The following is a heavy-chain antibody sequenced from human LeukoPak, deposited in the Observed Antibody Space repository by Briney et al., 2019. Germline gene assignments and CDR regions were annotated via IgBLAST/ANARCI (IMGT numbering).Heavy chain of an antibody. CDR1: GYTFTGYY. CDR2: INPNGGGT. CDR3: ATHIVVVTALDY. J-gene: IGHJ4*02. Sequence: ASVKVSCKASGYTFTGYYMHWVRQAPGQGLEWMGWINPNGGGTNYAQKFQGRVTMTRDMSTSTVYMELSSLRSEDTAVYYCATHIVVVTALDYWGQGTLVTVSS. V-gene: IGHV1-2*02. D-gene: IGHD2-21*02.